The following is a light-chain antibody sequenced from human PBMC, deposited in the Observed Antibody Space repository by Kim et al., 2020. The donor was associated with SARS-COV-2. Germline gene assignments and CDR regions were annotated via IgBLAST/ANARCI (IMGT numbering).Light chain of an antibody. CDR1: QRISSW. J-gene: IGKJ5*01. CDR2: KAS. Sequence: PSVGDSVAITCRASQRISSWWAWYQRKPGKAPRLLINKASTLESGVPSRFSGSGSGTEFTLTITSLQPDDSATYYCQQYNSYPITFGQGTRLEIK. CDR3: QQYNSYPIT. V-gene: IGKV1-5*03.